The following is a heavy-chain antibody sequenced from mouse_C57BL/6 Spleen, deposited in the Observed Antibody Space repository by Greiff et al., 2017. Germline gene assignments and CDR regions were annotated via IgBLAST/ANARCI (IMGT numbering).Heavy chain of an antibody. CDR3: TRSGIGSSYGAMDY. V-gene: IGHV1-15*01. D-gene: IGHD1-1*01. CDR1: GYTFTDYE. J-gene: IGHJ4*01. CDR2: IDPETGGT. Sequence: QVQLQQSGAELVRPGASVTLSCKASGYTFTDYEMHWVKQTPVHGLEWIGAIDPETGGTAYNQKFKGKAILTADKSSSTAYMELRSLTSEDSAVYYCTRSGIGSSYGAMDYWGQGTSVTVSS.